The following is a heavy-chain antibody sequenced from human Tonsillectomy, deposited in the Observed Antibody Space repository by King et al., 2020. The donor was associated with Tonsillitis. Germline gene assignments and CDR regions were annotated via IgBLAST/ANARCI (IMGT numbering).Heavy chain of an antibody. Sequence: VQLVESGAEVKKPGSSVKVSCKASGGTFSSYAISWVRQAPGQGLEWMGGIIPIFGTANYEQKFQGRVTITADESTSKAYMELSILRSEDTAVYYCARYQGAALSWAHYGMDVWGQGTTVTVSS. CDR1: GGTFSSYA. V-gene: IGHV1-69*01. CDR2: IIPIFGTA. J-gene: IGHJ6*02. CDR3: ARYQGAALSWAHYGMDV. D-gene: IGHD1-26*01.